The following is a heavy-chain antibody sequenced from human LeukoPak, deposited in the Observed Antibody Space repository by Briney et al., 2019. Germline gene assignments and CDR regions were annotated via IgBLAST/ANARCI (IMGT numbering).Heavy chain of an antibody. CDR1: GGSISSSSYH. J-gene: IGHJ5*02. CDR2: IYYSGST. V-gene: IGHV4-39*02. Sequence: ASETLSLACTVSGGSISSSSYHWGWIRQPPGKGLEWIGSIYYSGSTYYNPSLKSRVTISVDTSKNQFSLKLSSVTAADTAVYYCAREFGVNWFEPWGQGTLVTVSS. CDR3: AREFGVNWFEP. D-gene: IGHD3-10*01.